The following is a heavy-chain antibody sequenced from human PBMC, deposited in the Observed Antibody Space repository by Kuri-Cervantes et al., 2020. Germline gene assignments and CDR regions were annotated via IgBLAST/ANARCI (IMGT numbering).Heavy chain of an antibody. J-gene: IGHJ3*02. CDR1: GFTFSSYG. Sequence: GESLKISCAASGFTFSSYGMHWVRQAPGKGLEWVAVIWYDGSNKYYADSVKGRFTISRDNSKNTLYLQMNSLRAEDTAVYYCASGEPAAFDIWGQGTMVTDSS. CDR3: ASGEPAAFDI. D-gene: IGHD1-14*01. CDR2: IWYDGSNK. V-gene: IGHV3-33*01.